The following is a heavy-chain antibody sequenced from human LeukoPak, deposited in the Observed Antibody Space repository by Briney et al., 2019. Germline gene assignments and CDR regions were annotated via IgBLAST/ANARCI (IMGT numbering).Heavy chain of an antibody. CDR1: GGAFSSYA. Sequence: ASVKVSCKASGGAFSSYAISWVRQAPGQGLEWMGRIIPIFGTANYAQKFQGRVTITTDESTSTAYMELRSLRSDDTAVYYCARDGPGRIDDYWGQGTLVTVSS. CDR3: ARDGPGRIDDY. V-gene: IGHV1-69*05. J-gene: IGHJ4*02. D-gene: IGHD2/OR15-2a*01. CDR2: IIPIFGTA.